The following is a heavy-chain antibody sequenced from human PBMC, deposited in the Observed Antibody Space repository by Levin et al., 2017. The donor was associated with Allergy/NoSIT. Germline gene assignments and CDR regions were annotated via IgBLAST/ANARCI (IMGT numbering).Heavy chain of an antibody. D-gene: IGHD1-1*01. CDR3: AKSNWNAGGASHY. Sequence: GGSLRLSCAASGFTFSTYDMIWVRQAPGKGLEWVSSISGSDGGTHYADSGKGRFTISRDNSKNMLYLQMNSLSTEDTAIYYCAKSNWNAGGASHYWGQGTQVTVSS. CDR1: GFTFSTYD. CDR2: ISGSDGGT. V-gene: IGHV3-23*01. J-gene: IGHJ4*02.